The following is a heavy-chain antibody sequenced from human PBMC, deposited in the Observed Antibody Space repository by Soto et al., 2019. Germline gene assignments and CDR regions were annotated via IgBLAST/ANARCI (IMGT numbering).Heavy chain of an antibody. D-gene: IGHD6-6*01. Sequence: PSETLSLTCTVSGGSISSGGYYWSWIRQHPGKGLEWIGYIYYSGSTYYNPSLKSRVTISVDTSKNQFSLKLSSVTAADTAVYYCARLLSIAAPRGYYYYGMDVWGQGTTVTVSS. CDR2: IYYSGST. J-gene: IGHJ6*02. CDR1: GGSISSGGYY. V-gene: IGHV4-31*03. CDR3: ARLLSIAAPRGYYYYGMDV.